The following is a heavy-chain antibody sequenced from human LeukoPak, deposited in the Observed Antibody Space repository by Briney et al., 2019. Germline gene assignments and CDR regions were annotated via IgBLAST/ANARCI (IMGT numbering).Heavy chain of an antibody. D-gene: IGHD2-2*01. V-gene: IGHV4-38-2*01. CDR2: IHHSGST. Sequence: PSETLSLTCAVSGYSISSGYYWGWIRQPPGKGLEWIGSIHHSGSTYYNPSLKSRVTISVDTSKNQFSLKLSSVTPADTAVYYCATAPIVVVPAAILGWFDPWGQGTLVTVSS. J-gene: IGHJ5*02. CDR1: GYSISSGYY. CDR3: ATAPIVVVPAAILGWFDP.